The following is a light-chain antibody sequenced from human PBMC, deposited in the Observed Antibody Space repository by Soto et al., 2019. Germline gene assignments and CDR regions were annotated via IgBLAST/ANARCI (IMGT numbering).Light chain of an antibody. CDR3: SSYTSNNTQV. Sequence: LTHPASVSGSPGQSITISCTGTSSDVGGYKYVSWYQQHPGKAPKLMIFEVSNRPSGVSNRFSGSKSGNTASLTISGLQAEDEADYYCSSYTSNNTQVFGTGTKVTVL. J-gene: IGLJ1*01. CDR2: EVS. V-gene: IGLV2-14*01. CDR1: SSDVGGYKY.